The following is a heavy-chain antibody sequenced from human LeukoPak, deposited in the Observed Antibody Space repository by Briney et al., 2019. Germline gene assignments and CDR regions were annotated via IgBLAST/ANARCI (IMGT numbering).Heavy chain of an antibody. J-gene: IGHJ4*02. Sequence: PGGSLRLSCAASGFTFSSYAMSWVRQVPGKGLEWVAVIWYDGNNKYFADSAKGRFTISRDNSKNTLYLQMNSLRAEDTAVYYCASDRYSSRLEYFEYWGQGTLVTVSS. V-gene: IGHV3-33*08. CDR1: GFTFSSYA. D-gene: IGHD6-13*01. CDR2: IWYDGNNK. CDR3: ASDRYSSRLEYFEY.